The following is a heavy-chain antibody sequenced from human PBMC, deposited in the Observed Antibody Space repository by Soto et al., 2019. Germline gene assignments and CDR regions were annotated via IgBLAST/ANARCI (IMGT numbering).Heavy chain of an antibody. V-gene: IGHV3-33*01. CDR1: GFTFSSYG. J-gene: IGHJ6*02. Sequence: GGSLSLSCAASGFTFSSYGMHWVRRAPGKGLEWVAVIWYDGSNKYYADSVKGRFTISRDNSKNTLYLQMNSLRAEDTAVYYCASNMVRGVNRLDYYYYGMDVWGQGTTVTVSS. CDR3: ASNMVRGVNRLDYYYYGMDV. D-gene: IGHD3-10*01. CDR2: IWYDGSNK.